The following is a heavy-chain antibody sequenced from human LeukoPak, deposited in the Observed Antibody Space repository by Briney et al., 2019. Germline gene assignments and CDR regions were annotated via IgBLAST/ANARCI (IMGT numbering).Heavy chain of an antibody. Sequence: PGGSLRLSCAASGFTFSDYYMSWIRQAPGKGLEWVSYISSSGSTIYYPDSVKGRFTISRDNAKNSLYLQMNSLRAEDTAVYYCARDSLLYYYDSSGGLDYWGQGTLVTVSS. V-gene: IGHV3-11*01. D-gene: IGHD3-22*01. J-gene: IGHJ4*02. CDR1: GFTFSDYY. CDR3: ARDSLLYYYDSSGGLDY. CDR2: ISSSGSTI.